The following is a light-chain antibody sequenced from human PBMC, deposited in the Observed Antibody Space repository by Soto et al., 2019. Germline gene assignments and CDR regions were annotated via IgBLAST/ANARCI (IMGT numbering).Light chain of an antibody. V-gene: IGLV1-44*01. CDR1: SSNIGRNT. CDR2: SSD. J-gene: IGLJ3*02. Sequence: QSVLTQPPSASGTPGQRVTISCSGSSSNIGRNTVKWYRQLPGTAPKLLIGSSDQPPSWVPDRFSGSQSGTSASLAISGLQSEDEADNICAAWDDSLNAWAFGGGTKLTVL. CDR3: AAWDDSLNAWA.